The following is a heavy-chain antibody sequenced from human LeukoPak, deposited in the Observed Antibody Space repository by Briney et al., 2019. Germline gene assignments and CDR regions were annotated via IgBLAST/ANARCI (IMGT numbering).Heavy chain of an antibody. CDR3: ASVRSYYYFDY. V-gene: IGHV3-74*03. CDR2: INTDGTNR. CDR1: GFAFNNHW. D-gene: IGHD1-26*01. J-gene: IGHJ4*02. Sequence: GGSLRLSCVASGFAFNNHWVHWVRQVPGKGLVWISRINTDGTNRKYADVVKGRFTISRDNAKNSLYLQMNSLRAEDTAVYYCASVRSYYYFDYWGQGTLVTVSS.